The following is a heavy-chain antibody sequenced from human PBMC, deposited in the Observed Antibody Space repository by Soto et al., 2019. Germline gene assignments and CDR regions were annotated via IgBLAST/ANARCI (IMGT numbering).Heavy chain of an antibody. D-gene: IGHD3-22*01. Sequence: LRLSCAASGFTFSDSYMSWIRQAPGKGLEWVSYISSSDSIIYYSDSVKGRFIISRDNAKNSLYLQMNSLRAEDTAVYYCARDLGYYDSSGYFDYWGQGTLVTVSS. V-gene: IGHV3-11*01. CDR2: ISSSDSII. CDR1: GFTFSDSY. J-gene: IGHJ4*02. CDR3: ARDLGYYDSSGYFDY.